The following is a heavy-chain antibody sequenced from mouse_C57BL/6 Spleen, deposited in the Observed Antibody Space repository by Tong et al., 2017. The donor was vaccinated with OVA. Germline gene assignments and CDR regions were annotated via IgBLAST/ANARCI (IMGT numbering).Heavy chain of an antibody. Sequence: DVQLQESGPGLVKPSQSLSLTCTVTGYSITSDYAWNWIRQFPGNKLEWMGYISYSGSTSYNPSLKSRISITRDTSKNQFFLQLNSVTTEDTATYYCARNDYDWFAYWGQGTLVTVSA. J-gene: IGHJ3*01. CDR3: ARNDYDWFAY. V-gene: IGHV3-2*02. CDR2: ISYSGST. CDR1: GYSITSDYA. D-gene: IGHD2-4*01.